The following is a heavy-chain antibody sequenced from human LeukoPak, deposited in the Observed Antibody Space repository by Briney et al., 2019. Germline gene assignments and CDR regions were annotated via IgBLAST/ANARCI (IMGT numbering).Heavy chain of an antibody. CDR2: FDPEDGET. V-gene: IGHV1-24*01. CDR1: GYTLTELS. Sequence: GSVKVSCKVSGYTLTELSMHWVRQSPGKGLEWMGGFDPEDGETIYAQKFQGRVTMTEDTSTDTAYMELSSLRSEDTAVYYCTLLWFGELNIHWFDPWGQGTLVTVSS. CDR3: TLLWFGELNIHWFDP. D-gene: IGHD3-10*01. J-gene: IGHJ5*02.